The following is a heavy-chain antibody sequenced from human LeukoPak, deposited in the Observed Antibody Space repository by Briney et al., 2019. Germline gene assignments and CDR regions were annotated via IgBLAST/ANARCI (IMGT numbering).Heavy chain of an antibody. Sequence: PGGSLRLSCAASGFTFSSCAMSWVRQAPGKGLEWVSVIYSGGSTYYADSVKGRFTISRDNSKNTLYLQMNSLRAEDMAVYYCARDLRGSGSYRDAFDIWGQGTMVTVSS. CDR3: ARDLRGSGSYRDAFDI. J-gene: IGHJ3*02. CDR2: IYSGGST. CDR1: GFTFSSCA. V-gene: IGHV3-53*01. D-gene: IGHD1-26*01.